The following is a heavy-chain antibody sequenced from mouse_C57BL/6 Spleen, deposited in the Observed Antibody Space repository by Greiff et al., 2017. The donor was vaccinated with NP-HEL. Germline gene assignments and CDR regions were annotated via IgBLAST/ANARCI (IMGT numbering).Heavy chain of an antibody. CDR2: ISSGGSYT. J-gene: IGHJ3*01. V-gene: IGHV5-6*01. D-gene: IGHD2-3*01. Sequence: EVKLVESGGDLVKPGGSLKLSCAASGFTFSSYGMSWVRQTPDKRLEWVATISSGGSYTYYPDSVKGRFTISRDNAKNTLYLQMSSLKSEDTAMYYCARWPGFAYWGQGTLVTVSA. CDR1: GFTFSSYG. CDR3: ARWPGFAY.